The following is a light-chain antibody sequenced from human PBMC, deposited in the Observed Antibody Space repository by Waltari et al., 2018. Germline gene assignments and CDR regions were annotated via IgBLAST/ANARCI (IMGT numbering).Light chain of an antibody. J-gene: IGKJ3*01. CDR1: QSVSSY. Sequence: EIVLTQSPATLSLSPGERATLSCRASQSVSSYLAWYQQKPGQAPRLLIYDASNRATGIPARFSGSGYGTDFTLTISSLEPEDFAVYYCKQRSNWPIFTFGPGTKVDIK. CDR2: DAS. V-gene: IGKV3-11*01. CDR3: KQRSNWPIFT.